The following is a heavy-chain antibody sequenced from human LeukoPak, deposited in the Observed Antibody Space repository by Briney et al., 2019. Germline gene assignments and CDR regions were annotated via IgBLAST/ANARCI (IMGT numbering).Heavy chain of an antibody. CDR2: ISSSSSYI. V-gene: IGHV3-21*01. Sequence: GGSLRLSCAASGLTLSSYSMNWVRQAPGKGLEWVSSISSSSSYIYYADSVKGRFTISRDNAKNSLYLQMNSLRAEDTAVYYCARDNAYYFDYWGQGTLVTVSS. CDR1: GLTLSSYS. J-gene: IGHJ4*02. CDR3: ARDNAYYFDY.